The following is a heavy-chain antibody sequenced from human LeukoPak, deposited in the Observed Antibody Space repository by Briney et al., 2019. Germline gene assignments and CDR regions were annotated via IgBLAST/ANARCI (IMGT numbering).Heavy chain of an antibody. CDR3: ASAHGGDRPNWFDP. CDR2: MNPNSGNT. V-gene: IGHV1-8*01. J-gene: IGHJ5*02. CDR1: GYTFTSYD. Sequence: ASVKVSCTASGYTFTSYDINWVRQATGQGLEWMGWMNPNSGNTGYAQKFQGRVTMTRNTSISTAYMELSSLRSEDTAVYYCASAHGGDRPNWFDPWGQGTLVTVSS. D-gene: IGHD2-21*02.